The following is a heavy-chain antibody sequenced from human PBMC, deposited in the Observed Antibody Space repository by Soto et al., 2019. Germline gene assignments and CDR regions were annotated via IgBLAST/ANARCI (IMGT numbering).Heavy chain of an antibody. CDR2: IYSGGGT. D-gene: IGHD2-15*01. V-gene: IGHV3-66*01. CDR1: GFTVSSNY. Sequence: EVQLVESGGGLVQPGGSLRLSCAASGFTVSSNYMSWVRQAPGKGLEWVSVIYSGGGTYYADSVKGRFTISRDNSKNTLYLQMNSLRAEDTAVYYCAKGLYCSGGSCYKNRGYFQHWGQGTLVTVSS. J-gene: IGHJ1*01. CDR3: AKGLYCSGGSCYKNRGYFQH.